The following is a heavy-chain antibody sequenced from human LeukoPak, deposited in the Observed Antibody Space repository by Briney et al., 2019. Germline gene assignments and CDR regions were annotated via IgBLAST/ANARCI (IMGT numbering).Heavy chain of an antibody. CDR2: ISYDGSNK. V-gene: IGHV3-30*18. J-gene: IGHJ4*02. Sequence: GGSLRLSCAASGFTFSSYGMHWVRQAPGKGLEWAGVISYDGSNKYYADSVKGRFTTSRDNSKNTLYLQMNSLRAEDTAVYYCAKARGKQQLALDYWGQGTLVTVSS. CDR3: AKARGKQQLALDY. CDR1: GFTFSSYG. D-gene: IGHD6-13*01.